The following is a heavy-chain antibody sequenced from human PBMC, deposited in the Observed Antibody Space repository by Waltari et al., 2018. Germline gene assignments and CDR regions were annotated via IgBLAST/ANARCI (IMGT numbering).Heavy chain of an antibody. Sequence: EVQLVESGGGLIQPAGSLRLSCAASGFTVSSNYMSWVRQAPGKGLEWVSVIYSGGSTYYADSVKGRFTISRDNSKNTLYLQMNSLRAEDTAVYYCARDLWNWNDDAFDIWGQGTMVTVSS. J-gene: IGHJ3*02. CDR1: GFTVSSNY. V-gene: IGHV3-53*01. D-gene: IGHD1-1*01. CDR3: ARDLWNWNDDAFDI. CDR2: IYSGGST.